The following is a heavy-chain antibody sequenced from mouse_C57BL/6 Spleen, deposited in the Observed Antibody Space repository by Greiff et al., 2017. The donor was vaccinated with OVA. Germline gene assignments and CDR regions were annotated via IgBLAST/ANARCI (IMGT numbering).Heavy chain of an antibody. V-gene: IGHV1-50*01. J-gene: IGHJ4*01. CDR1: GYTFTSYW. D-gene: IGHD2-1*01. CDR3: ARYGYGNYVNYAMDY. Sequence: QVQLQQPGAELVKPGASVKLSCKASGYTFTSYWMQWVKQRPGQGLEWIGEIDPSDSYTNYNQKFKGKATLTVDTSSSTAYMQLSSLTSEDAAVYYCARYGYGNYVNYAMDYWGQGTSVTVSS. CDR2: IDPSDSYT.